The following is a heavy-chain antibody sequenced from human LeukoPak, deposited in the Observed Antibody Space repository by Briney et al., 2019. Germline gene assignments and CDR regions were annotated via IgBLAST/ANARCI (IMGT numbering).Heavy chain of an antibody. CDR2: IYYSGST. Sequence: SETLSLTCTVSGGSISSSSYSWGWVRQPPGKGLEWIANIYYSGSTYYSPSLRSRVTISVDTSKNQFSLKLTSVTAADTAVYYCARHASVSGNWPRPLDYWGQGSLVTVSS. V-gene: IGHV4-39*01. J-gene: IGHJ4*02. D-gene: IGHD3-3*01. CDR1: GGSISSSSYS. CDR3: ARHASVSGNWPRPLDY.